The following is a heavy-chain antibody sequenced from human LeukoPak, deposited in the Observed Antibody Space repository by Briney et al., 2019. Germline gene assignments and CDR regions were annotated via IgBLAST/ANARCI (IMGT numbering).Heavy chain of an antibody. J-gene: IGHJ4*02. D-gene: IGHD6-19*01. CDR3: ARVGNMIAVAGELDY. Sequence: GGSLRLSCAASGFTVSRNSMTWVRQAPGKGLEWVSVIYSGGSSYYADSVKGRFTISRNNSKNTLYLQMNSLRAEDTAVYYCARVGNMIAVAGELDYWGQGTLVTVSS. CDR2: IYSGGSS. CDR1: GFTVSRNS. V-gene: IGHV3-53*01.